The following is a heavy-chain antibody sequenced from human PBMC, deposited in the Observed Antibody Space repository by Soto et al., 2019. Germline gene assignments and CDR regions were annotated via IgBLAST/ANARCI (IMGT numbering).Heavy chain of an antibody. CDR1: GFTFSSYA. V-gene: IGHV3-23*01. CDR2: ISGSGGST. D-gene: IGHD2-15*01. Sequence: EVQLLESGGGLVQPGGSLRLSCAASGFTFSSYAMSWVLQAPGKGLEWVSAISGSGGSTYYADSVKGRFTISRDNSKNTLYLQMNSLRAEDTAVYYCAKVGVGYCSGGSCYWDYWGQGTLVTVSS. CDR3: AKVGVGYCSGGSCYWDY. J-gene: IGHJ4*02.